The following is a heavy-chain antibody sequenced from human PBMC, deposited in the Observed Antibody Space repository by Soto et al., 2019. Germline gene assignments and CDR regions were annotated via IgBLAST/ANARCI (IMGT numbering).Heavy chain of an antibody. V-gene: IGHV3-48*01. CDR3: AREYQYGMDV. J-gene: IGHJ6*02. D-gene: IGHD2-2*01. CDR2: ISTRSSMI. CDR1: GFTFSSYR. Sequence: PGGSLRLSCAASGFTFSSYRMYWVRQAPGKGLQWVSYISTRSSMIHYADSARGRFTISRDDAGNSLYLQMNSLRAEDTAVYYCAREYQYGMDVWGQGTAVTVSS.